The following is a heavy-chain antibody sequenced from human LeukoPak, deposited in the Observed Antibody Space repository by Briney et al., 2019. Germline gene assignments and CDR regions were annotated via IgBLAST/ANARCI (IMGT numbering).Heavy chain of an antibody. Sequence: SETLSLTCAVYGGSFSDYYWSWIRQPPGKGLEWIGEINHSGSTNYNPSLKSRVTISVDTSKNQFSLKLSSVTAADTAVYYCARSVVPAAIRLHGMDVWGQGTTVTVSS. D-gene: IGHD2-2*02. CDR3: ARSVVPAAIRLHGMDV. CDR2: INHSGST. J-gene: IGHJ6*02. CDR1: GGSFSDYY. V-gene: IGHV4-34*01.